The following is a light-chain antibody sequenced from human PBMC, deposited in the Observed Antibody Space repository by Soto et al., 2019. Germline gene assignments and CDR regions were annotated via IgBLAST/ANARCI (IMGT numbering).Light chain of an antibody. Sequence: QSALTQPPSASGFPGQSVTISCTGTNSDVGGYNYVSWYQQYPGKAPRLIIYEVSERPSGVPDRFSGSKSGNTASLTVSGLQTADEADYYCSSYAGSNWYVFGTGTKVTVL. V-gene: IGLV2-8*01. CDR1: NSDVGGYNY. CDR3: SSYAGSNWYV. CDR2: EVS. J-gene: IGLJ1*01.